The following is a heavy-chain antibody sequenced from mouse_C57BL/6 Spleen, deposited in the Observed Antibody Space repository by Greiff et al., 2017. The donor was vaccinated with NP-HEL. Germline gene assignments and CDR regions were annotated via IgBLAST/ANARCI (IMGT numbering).Heavy chain of an antibody. D-gene: IGHD2-13*01. V-gene: IGHV1-82*01. CDR3: ARSGDAWFAY. Sequence: VQLQQSGPELVKPGASVKISCKASGYAFSSSWMNWVKQRPGKGLEWIGRIYPGDGDTNYNGKFKGKATLTADKSSSTAYMQLSSLTSEDSAVYVCARSGDAWFAYWGQGTLVTVSA. J-gene: IGHJ3*01. CDR2: IYPGDGDT. CDR1: GYAFSSSW.